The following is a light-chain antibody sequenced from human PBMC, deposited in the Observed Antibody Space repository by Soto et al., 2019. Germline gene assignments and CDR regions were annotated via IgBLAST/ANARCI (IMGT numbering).Light chain of an antibody. V-gene: IGLV2-14*01. J-gene: IGLJ2*01. CDR1: SSDVGGYNY. CDR2: DVS. CDR3: SSYTRSSTVV. Sequence: QSALTQPASVSGSPGQSITISCTGTSSDVGGYNYVSWCQQHSGKAPKLMLYDVSNRPSGVSNRFSGSKSGNTASLTIAGLQAEDEADYYCSSYTRSSTVVFGGGTKLTVL.